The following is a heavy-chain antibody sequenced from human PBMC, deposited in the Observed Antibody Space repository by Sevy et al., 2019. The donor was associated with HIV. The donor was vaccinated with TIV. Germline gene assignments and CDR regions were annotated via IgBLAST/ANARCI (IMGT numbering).Heavy chain of an antibody. CDR2: INPSGGGT. CDR1: GYTFTRYY. V-gene: IGHV1-46*01. Sequence: ASVKVSCKASGYTFTRYYIHWVRQAPGQGLVCMGIINPSGGGTNYVQKFQGRVTFSRDTSTSTVYMEVSSLRSEDTAVYYCARVESCGGDCYYSDYWGQGTQVTVSS. D-gene: IGHD2-21*02. CDR3: ARVESCGGDCYYSDY. J-gene: IGHJ4*02.